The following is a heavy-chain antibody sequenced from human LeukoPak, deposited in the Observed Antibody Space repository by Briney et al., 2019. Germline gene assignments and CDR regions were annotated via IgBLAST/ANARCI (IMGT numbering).Heavy chain of an antibody. CDR3: ARRRSSSWDWFDP. V-gene: IGHV4-59*08. CDR1: GFTFSSYY. Sequence: AETLSLTCTASGFTFSSYYWSWVRQAPGKGLEWIGYIYCSGSTKHTPSLKRRVTIPVDTSKHQFSLKLNSVTATDTAVYYCARRRSSSWDWFDPWGQGALVTVSS. D-gene: IGHD6-13*01. CDR2: IYCSGST. J-gene: IGHJ5*02.